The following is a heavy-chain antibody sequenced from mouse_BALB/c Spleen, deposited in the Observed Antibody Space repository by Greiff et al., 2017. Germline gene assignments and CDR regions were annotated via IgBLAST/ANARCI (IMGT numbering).Heavy chain of an antibody. CDR2: INPCTGYT. CDR3: ARSDIRGGYAWFAY. Sequence: QVQLQQSGAELAKPGASVKMSCKASGYTFTSYWMHWVKQRPGQGLEWIGYINPCTGYTEYNQKFKDKATLTADKSSSTAYMPLSSLTSEDSAVYYCARSDIRGGYAWFAYWGQGTLVTVSA. V-gene: IGHV1-7*01. J-gene: IGHJ3*01. CDR1: GYTFTSYW. D-gene: IGHD1-2*01.